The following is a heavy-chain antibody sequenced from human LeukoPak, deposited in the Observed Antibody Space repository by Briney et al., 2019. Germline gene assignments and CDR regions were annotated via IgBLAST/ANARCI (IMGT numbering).Heavy chain of an antibody. J-gene: IGHJ5*02. CDR3: ARTDCGGDCYSSRGWFDP. CDR2: ISSSSSYI. Sequence: PGGSLRLSCAASGFTFSSYSMNWVRQAPGKGLEWVSSISSSSSYIYYADSVKGRFTISRDNAKNSLHLQMNSLRAEDTAVYYCARTDCGGDCYSSRGWFDPWGQGTLVTVSS. CDR1: GFTFSSYS. D-gene: IGHD2-21*02. V-gene: IGHV3-21*01.